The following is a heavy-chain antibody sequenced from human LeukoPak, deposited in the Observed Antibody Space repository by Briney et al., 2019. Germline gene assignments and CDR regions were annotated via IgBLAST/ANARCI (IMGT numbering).Heavy chain of an antibody. V-gene: IGHV4-34*01. J-gene: IGHJ4*02. CDR3: ARGRALNGSGSYSFDY. D-gene: IGHD3-10*01. Sequence: SETLSLTCAVYGGSFSGYYWSWIRQPPGKGLEWIGEINHSGSTNYNPSLKSRVTISVDTSKNQFSLKLSSVTAADTTVYYCARGRALNGSGSYSFDYWGQGTLV. CDR1: GGSFSGYY. CDR2: INHSGST.